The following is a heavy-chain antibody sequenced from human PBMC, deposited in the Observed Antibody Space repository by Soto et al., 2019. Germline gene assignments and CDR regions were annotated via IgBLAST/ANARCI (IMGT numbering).Heavy chain of an antibody. V-gene: IGHV3-64*01. D-gene: IGHD5-12*01. J-gene: IGHJ4*02. CDR3: ARGGRGYEFDY. CDR1: GFTFSNYA. CDR2: ISSNGGST. Sequence: EVQLVESGGGLVQPGGSLRLSCAASGFTFSNYAMYWVRQAPGKGLEYVSVISSNGGSTYYANSVKGRFTISRDNSKNTLYLQMGSLRAEDMAVYYCARGGRGYEFDYWGQGTLVTVSS.